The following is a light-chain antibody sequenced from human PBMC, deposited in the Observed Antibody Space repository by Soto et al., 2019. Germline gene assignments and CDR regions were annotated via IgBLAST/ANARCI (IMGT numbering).Light chain of an antibody. CDR1: QYISNY. CDR3: QQYDSLPLT. J-gene: IGKJ5*01. V-gene: IGKV1-33*01. Sequence: DIQMTQSPPSLSVSVGDRVTITFQARQYISNYLHWFQQKPGKAPQLLIFDVSNLQTGVPSRFSGGGSGTDFALTISSLEPEDIATYYCQQYDSLPLTFGQGTRLEI. CDR2: DVS.